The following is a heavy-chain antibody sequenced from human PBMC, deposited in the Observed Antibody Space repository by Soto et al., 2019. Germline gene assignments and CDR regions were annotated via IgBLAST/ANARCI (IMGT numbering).Heavy chain of an antibody. D-gene: IGHD3-10*01. CDR1: GFTFNRYA. Sequence: QVQLMESGGAVVQPGRSLRLSCAASGFTFNRYAMHWVRQAPGKGLEWVAVISFGGSDFYYADSVRGRFTLSRDNSKNTMYLEMNSLRPENSGVYYCGKPHGYGSGRNTNLGVAVWGQGTAVTVSS. CDR3: GKPHGYGSGRNTNLGVAV. J-gene: IGHJ6*02. V-gene: IGHV3-30*04. CDR2: ISFGGSDF.